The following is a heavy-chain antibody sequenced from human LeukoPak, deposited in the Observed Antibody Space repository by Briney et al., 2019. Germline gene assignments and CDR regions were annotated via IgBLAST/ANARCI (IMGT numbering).Heavy chain of an antibody. CDR1: GGTFSSYA. V-gene: IGHV1-69*01. CDR3: ARVQLRGYSYGSWFYYGMDV. Sequence: SVKVSCKASGGTFSSYAISWVRQAPGQGLEWMGGIIPIFGTANYAQKFQGRVTITADESTSTAYMELSSLRSEDTAVYYCARVQLRGYSYGSWFYYGMDVWGQGTTVTVSS. D-gene: IGHD5-18*01. J-gene: IGHJ6*02. CDR2: IIPIFGTA.